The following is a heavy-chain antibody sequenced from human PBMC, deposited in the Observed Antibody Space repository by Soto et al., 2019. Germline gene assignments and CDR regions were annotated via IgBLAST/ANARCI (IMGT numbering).Heavy chain of an antibody. J-gene: IGHJ4*02. D-gene: IGHD2-8*01. CDR2: IIPTLGTP. CDR3: AKTRGGRYCVNGVCLTFDY. CDR1: GGTFSIYA. V-gene: IGHV1-69*06. Sequence: QVQLVQSGAEVKKPGSSVKVSCEAPGGTFSIYAISWVRQAPGQGLEWMGGIIPTLGTPNYARKFQGRLTITADISTTTAYMELSSLKSDDTAVYFCAKTRGGRYCVNGVCLTFDYWGQGTLVTVSS.